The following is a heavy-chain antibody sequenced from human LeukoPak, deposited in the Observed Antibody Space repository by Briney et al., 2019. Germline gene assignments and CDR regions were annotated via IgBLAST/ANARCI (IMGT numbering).Heavy chain of an antibody. Sequence: SETLSLTCTVSGGSISSYYWSWIRQPPGKGLEWIGYIYYSGSTNYNPSLKSRVTISVDTSKNQFSLKLSSVTAADTAVYYCAREGVATLDYWGQGTLVTFSS. CDR1: GGSISSYY. CDR3: AREGVATLDY. J-gene: IGHJ4*02. V-gene: IGHV4-59*01. CDR2: IYYSGST. D-gene: IGHD5-12*01.